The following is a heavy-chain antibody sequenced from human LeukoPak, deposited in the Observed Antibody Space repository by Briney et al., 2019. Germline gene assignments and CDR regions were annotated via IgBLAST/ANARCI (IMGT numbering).Heavy chain of an antibody. CDR1: GFTFSSYG. J-gene: IGHJ4*02. CDR3: AKSGADILTGYDFDY. D-gene: IGHD3-9*01. V-gene: IGHV3-23*01. Sequence: PGGSLRLSCAASGFTFSSYGMSWVRQAPGKGLEWVSAISGSGGSTYYADSVKGRFTISRDNSKNTLYLQMNSLRAEDTAVYYCAKSGADILTGYDFDYWGQGTLVTVSS. CDR2: ISGSGGST.